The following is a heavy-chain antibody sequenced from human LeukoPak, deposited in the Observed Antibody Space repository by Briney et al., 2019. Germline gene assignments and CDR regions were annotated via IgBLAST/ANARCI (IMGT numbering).Heavy chain of an antibody. CDR1: GGSISSYY. J-gene: IGHJ4*02. Sequence: SETLSLTCTVSGGSISSYYWRWVRQPAGKGLEWIGRIYTSGRTKYNPSLKSRVTMSVDTSKNQFSLKLSSVTAADSAVYYCARDGYSYGFFDYWGQGTLVTVS. CDR3: ARDGYSYGFFDY. CDR2: IYTSGRT. V-gene: IGHV4-4*07. D-gene: IGHD5-18*01.